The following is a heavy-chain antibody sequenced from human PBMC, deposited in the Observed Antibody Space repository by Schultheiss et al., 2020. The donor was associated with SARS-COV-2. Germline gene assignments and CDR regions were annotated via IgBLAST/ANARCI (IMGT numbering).Heavy chain of an antibody. CDR1: GGSISSGGYS. CDR3: ARMEVADSGGAFDI. Sequence: SETLSLTCAVSGGSISSGGYSWSWIRQPPGKGLEWIGYIYYSGSTNYNPSLKSRVTMSVDTSKNQFSLKLSSVTAADTAVYYCARMEVADSGGAFDIWGQGTMVTVSS. D-gene: IGHD6-19*01. V-gene: IGHV4-61*08. J-gene: IGHJ3*02. CDR2: IYYSGST.